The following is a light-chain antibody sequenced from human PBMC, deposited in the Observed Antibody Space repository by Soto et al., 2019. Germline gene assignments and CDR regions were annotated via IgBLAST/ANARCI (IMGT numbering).Light chain of an antibody. CDR1: NIGSKS. CDR3: QVWDCSSDHYV. V-gene: IGLV3-21*02. CDR2: ADS. Sequence: SYELTQPPSVSVAPGQTARITCGGNNIGSKSVHWYQQKPGQAPVLVVYADSDRPSGIPERFSGSNSGNTATLTISRVEAGDEADYYCQVWDCSSDHYVFGTGTKVTV. J-gene: IGLJ1*01.